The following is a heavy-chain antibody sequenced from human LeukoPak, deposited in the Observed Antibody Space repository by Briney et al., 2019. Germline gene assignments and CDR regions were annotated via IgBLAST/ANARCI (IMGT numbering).Heavy chain of an antibody. Sequence: GGSLRLSCAASGITFSTAWMSWFRQAPGKGLEWVGRIKSKVGGATADYAAPVKDRLTISRDDSKNTLYLQMNSLKTEDTAVYYCATDRAWFDPWGQGTLVTVSS. CDR1: GITFSTAW. J-gene: IGHJ5*02. V-gene: IGHV3-15*01. CDR3: ATDRAWFDP. D-gene: IGHD3-10*01. CDR2: IKSKVGGATA.